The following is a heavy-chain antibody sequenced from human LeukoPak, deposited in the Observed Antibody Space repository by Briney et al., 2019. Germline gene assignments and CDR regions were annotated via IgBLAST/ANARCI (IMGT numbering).Heavy chain of an antibody. CDR3: ARHVSLDNGMDV. CDR2: IYYSGST. J-gene: IGHJ6*02. V-gene: IGHV4-59*08. CDR1: GGSISSYY. D-gene: IGHD2-2*03. Sequence: PSETLSLTCTVSGGSISSYYWSWIRQPPGKGLEWIGYIYYSGSTNYNPSLKSRVTISVDTSKNQFSLKLSSVTAADTAVYYCARHVSLDNGMDVWGQGTTVTVSS.